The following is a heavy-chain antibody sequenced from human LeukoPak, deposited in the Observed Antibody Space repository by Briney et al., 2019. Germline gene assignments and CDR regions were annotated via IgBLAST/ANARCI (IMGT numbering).Heavy chain of an antibody. Sequence: PSETLSLTCAVSSGSISSSSYYWGWIRQPPGKGLEVIGSIYYSGSTYYNPSIRSRATISVDTSNNQFFLKLSSVAAADTAVYYRARAAARPIMRAFDIWGQGTMVTVSS. CDR2: IYYSGST. CDR1: SGSISSSSYY. D-gene: IGHD6-6*01. V-gene: IGHV4-39*07. J-gene: IGHJ3*02. CDR3: ARAAARPIMRAFDI.